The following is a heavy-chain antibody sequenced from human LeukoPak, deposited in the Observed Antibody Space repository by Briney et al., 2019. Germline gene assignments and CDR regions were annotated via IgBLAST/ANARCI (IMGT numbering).Heavy chain of an antibody. D-gene: IGHD5-18*01. CDR3: ARARFSITGGVTLYYFDY. V-gene: IGHV1-69*05. Sequence: SVKVSCKXSGGTFSSYAISWVRQAPRQGLEWMGGIIPIFGTANYSQKFQGRVTITTDESTSTAYMELSSLRSEDTAVYYCARARFSITGGVTLYYFDYWGQGTLVTVSS. CDR1: GGTFSSYA. J-gene: IGHJ4*02. CDR2: IIPIFGTA.